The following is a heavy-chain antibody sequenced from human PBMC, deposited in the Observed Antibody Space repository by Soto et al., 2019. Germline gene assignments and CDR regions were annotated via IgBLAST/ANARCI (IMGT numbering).Heavy chain of an antibody. CDR3: TRVVSEYNNGWYFGYYFDF. Sequence: PGGSLRLSCAASGFTFSSYAMSWVRQAPGKGLEWVSGISGSGGSTYYADSVKGRFTISRDNSKNTLYLQMNSLRAEDTAVYYCTRVVSEYNNGWYFGYYFDFWGQGNPVTVSS. D-gene: IGHD6-19*01. J-gene: IGHJ4*02. V-gene: IGHV3-23*01. CDR2: ISGSGGST. CDR1: GFTFSSYA.